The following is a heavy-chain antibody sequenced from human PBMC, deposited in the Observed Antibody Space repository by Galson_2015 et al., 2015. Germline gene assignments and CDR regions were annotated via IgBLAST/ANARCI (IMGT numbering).Heavy chain of an antibody. Sequence: SVKVSCKASGYTFTSYAMHWVRQAPGQRLEWMGWINAGNGNTKYSQKFQGRVTITRDTSASTAYMELSSLRSEDTAVYYCARDGEVPAARDYGGGDYWGQGTLVTVSS. CDR2: INAGNGNT. J-gene: IGHJ4*02. CDR1: GYTFTSYA. CDR3: ARDGEVPAARDYGGGDY. D-gene: IGHD2-2*01. V-gene: IGHV1-3*01.